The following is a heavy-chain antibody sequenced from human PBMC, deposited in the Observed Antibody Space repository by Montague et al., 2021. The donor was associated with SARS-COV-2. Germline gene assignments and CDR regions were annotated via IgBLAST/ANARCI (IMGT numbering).Heavy chain of an antibody. V-gene: IGHV4-34*01. CDR3: ARLGDGVVPSPILGVGPYYSYYYMDV. J-gene: IGHJ6*03. CDR2: IHHGGST. D-gene: IGHD3-10*01. Sequence: SETLSLTCAVHGGSFSTYSWNWIRQPPGKGLEWIGEIHHGGSTNYSPSLKSRVTISADTPKNQFSLKLTSVAAADTAVYYCARLGDGVVPSPILGVGPYYSYYYMDVWGKGTTVTVSS. CDR1: GGSFSTYS.